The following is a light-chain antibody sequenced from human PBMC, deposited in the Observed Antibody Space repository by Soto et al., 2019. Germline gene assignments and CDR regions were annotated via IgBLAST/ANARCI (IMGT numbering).Light chain of an antibody. V-gene: IGKV3-20*01. CDR3: HQYGSSPQT. Sequence: IVLTQSPGTLSLSPGERATLSCRASLSVSSSYLAWYQQKPGQAPRLLIYGASSRATGIPDRFSGSGSGTDFTLTINSLEPEDFAVYYCHQYGSSPQTFGQGTKVEIK. CDR2: GAS. CDR1: LSVSSSY. J-gene: IGKJ1*01.